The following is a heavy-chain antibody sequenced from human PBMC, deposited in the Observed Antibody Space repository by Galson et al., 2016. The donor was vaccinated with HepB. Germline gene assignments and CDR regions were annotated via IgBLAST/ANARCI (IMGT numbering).Heavy chain of an antibody. V-gene: IGHV3-64*04. D-gene: IGHD2-21*01. CDR1: GFTFSFSA. CDR2: ISGDGLTT. Sequence: SLRLSCAASGFTFSFSAYGMHWVRQAPGKGLEYVSAISGDGLTTYYADSVKGRFTISRDNSKNTVYLQMNSLRGEDTAVYYCAKGAILFAKKPYYFHYWGQGTLVAVSS. CDR3: AKGAILFAKKPYYFHY. J-gene: IGHJ4*02.